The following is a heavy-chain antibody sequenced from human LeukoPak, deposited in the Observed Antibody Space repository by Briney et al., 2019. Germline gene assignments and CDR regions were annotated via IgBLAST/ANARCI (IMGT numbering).Heavy chain of an antibody. CDR1: GYGFTTNW. D-gene: IGHD5-12*01. CDR3: ARVWYSGYEFDY. J-gene: IGHJ4*02. Sequence: GESLKISCKASGYGFTTNWIGWVRQMPGKGLEWMGIIYPSDSDTRISPSFQGQVTISADKSISTAYLQWSSLKASDTAMYYCARVWYSGYEFDYWGQGTLVTVSS. CDR2: IYPSDSDT. V-gene: IGHV5-51*01.